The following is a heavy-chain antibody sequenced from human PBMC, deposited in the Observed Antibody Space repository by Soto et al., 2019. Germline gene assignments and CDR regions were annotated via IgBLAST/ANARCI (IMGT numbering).Heavy chain of an antibody. J-gene: IGHJ5*02. CDR1: GGSISTNDW. D-gene: IGHD2-8*01. V-gene: IGHV4-4*02. CDR3: ATRDCTSNVCHFP. Sequence: SETLSLTCAVSGGSISTNDWWTWVRQPPGKGLEWIGDIHHTGSTTNYSPSLQSRVTVSIDKSENQFSLRLTSVTAADTAVYYCATRDCTSNVCHFPWGQGTLVTVSS. CDR2: IHHTGSTT.